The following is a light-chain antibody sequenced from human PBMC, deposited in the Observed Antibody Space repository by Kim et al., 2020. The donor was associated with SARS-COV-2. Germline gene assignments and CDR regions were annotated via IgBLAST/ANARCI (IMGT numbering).Light chain of an antibody. V-gene: IGLV1-40*01. J-gene: IGLJ1*01. CDR3: QSYDSSLSGYV. CDR2: SNG. CDR1: SSNIGAGYD. Sequence: TFTVSCIGSSSNIGAGYDVHWYQHLPTTAPKLLIYSNGNRPSGVPDRFSGSKSGTSASLAITGLQAEDEADYYCQSYDSSLSGYVFGSGTKVTVL.